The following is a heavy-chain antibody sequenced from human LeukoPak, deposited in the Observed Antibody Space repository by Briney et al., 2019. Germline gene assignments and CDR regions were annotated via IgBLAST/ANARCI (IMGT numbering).Heavy chain of an antibody. J-gene: IGHJ4*02. Sequence: GGSLRLSCAASGFTFDDYAMHWVRQAPGKGLEWVSGISWNSGSIGYADSVKGRFTISRDNAKNSLYLQMNSLRAEDTALYYCAKEGGYYDSSGYYFDYWGQGTLVTVSS. CDR3: AKEGGYYDSSGYYFDY. D-gene: IGHD3-22*01. CDR1: GFTFDDYA. CDR2: ISWNSGSI. V-gene: IGHV3-9*01.